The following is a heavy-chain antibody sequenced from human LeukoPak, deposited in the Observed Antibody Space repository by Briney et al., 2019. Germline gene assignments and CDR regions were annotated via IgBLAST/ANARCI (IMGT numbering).Heavy chain of an antibody. CDR2: ISTTGNT. CDR1: GDSISGYY. CDR3: ARDFSGSGYYLDY. Sequence: SETLSLTCTVSGDSISGYYWSWIRQSAGKGVEYIGRISTTGNTNDIPSLKSRVTMSIDTSKNHFFLKLSSVTAADTAMYYCARDFSGSGYYLDYWGQGIPVTVSS. D-gene: IGHD1-26*01. V-gene: IGHV4-4*07. J-gene: IGHJ4*02.